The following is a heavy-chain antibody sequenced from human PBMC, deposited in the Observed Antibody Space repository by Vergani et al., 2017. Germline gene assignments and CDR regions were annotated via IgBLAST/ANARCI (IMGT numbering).Heavy chain of an antibody. Sequence: EVQLVESGGGLVKPGGSLRLSCAASGFTFSSYSMNWVRQAPGKGLEWVSSISSSSSYTNYADSVKGRFTISRDNAKNSLYLQMNSLRSEDTAVYYCASGGEYGPFDIWGQGTMVTVSS. J-gene: IGHJ3*02. V-gene: IGHV3-21*04. CDR3: ASGGEYGPFDI. CDR2: ISSSSSYT. D-gene: IGHD4-17*01. CDR1: GFTFSSYS.